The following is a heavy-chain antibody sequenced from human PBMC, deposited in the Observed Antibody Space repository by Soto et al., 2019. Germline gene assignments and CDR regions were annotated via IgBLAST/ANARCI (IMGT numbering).Heavy chain of an antibody. V-gene: IGHV3-7*03. CDR1: GFTFSSYW. CDR3: ARGPGWNNYYGMDV. Sequence: GGSLRLSCAASGFTFSSYWMSWVRQAPGKGLEWVANIKQDGSEKYYVDSAKGRFTISRDNAKNSLYLQMNSLRAEDTAVYYCARGPGWNNYYGMDVWGQGTTVTVSS. D-gene: IGHD1-1*01. CDR2: IKQDGSEK. J-gene: IGHJ6*02.